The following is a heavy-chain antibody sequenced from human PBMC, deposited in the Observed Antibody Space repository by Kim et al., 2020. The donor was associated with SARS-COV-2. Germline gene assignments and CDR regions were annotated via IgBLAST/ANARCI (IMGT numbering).Heavy chain of an antibody. CDR3: ARTFGEVLMFDY. Sequence: SETLSLTCTVSGGSISSSSYYWGWIRQPPGKGLEWIGSIYYSGSTYYNPSLKSRVTISVDTSKNQFSLKLSSVTAADTAVYYCARTFGEVLMFDYWGQGT. D-gene: IGHD3-10*01. J-gene: IGHJ4*02. CDR1: GGSISSSSYY. V-gene: IGHV4-39*01. CDR2: IYYSGST.